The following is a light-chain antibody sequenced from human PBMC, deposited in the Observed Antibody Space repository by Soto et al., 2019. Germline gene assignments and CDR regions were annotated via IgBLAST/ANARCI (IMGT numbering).Light chain of an antibody. CDR2: EVS. J-gene: IGLJ1*01. CDR1: SSDVGGYNY. V-gene: IGLV2-14*01. Sequence: QSALTQPASVSGSPGQSITISCTGTSSDVGGYNYVSWYQQHPGKAPKLMIYEVSNRPSGVSNRCSGSKSGNTASLTISGLQAEDEADDYCSSYTSSSTLYVFGTGTKVTVL. CDR3: SSYTSSSTLYV.